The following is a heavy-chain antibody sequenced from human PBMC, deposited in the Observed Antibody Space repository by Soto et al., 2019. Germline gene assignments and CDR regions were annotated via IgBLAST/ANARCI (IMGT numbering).Heavy chain of an antibody. CDR3: ARGNYYYYYGMDV. CDR1: GFTFSLYG. V-gene: IGHV3-33*01. Sequence: GGSLRLSCAASGFTFSLYGMHWVRQPPGKGLEWVAVIWYDGSNTYYADSVKGRFTISRDNSKNTLYLQMNSLRAEDAAVYYCARGNYYYYYGMDVWGEGTTVTFSS. CDR2: IWYDGSNT. J-gene: IGHJ6*04.